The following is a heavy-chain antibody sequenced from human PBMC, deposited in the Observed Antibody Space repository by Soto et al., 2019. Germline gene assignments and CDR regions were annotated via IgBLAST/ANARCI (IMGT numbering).Heavy chain of an antibody. Sequence: ETLSLTCTVSGGSIIRSSYYWGWIRQPPGKGLEWIGSIYYSGNTFYNPSLKSRVTISVDTSKNQFSLKMSSVTAADTAVYYCASPTGWLQDPFDYWGQEPWSPLL. V-gene: IGHV4-39*01. CDR2: IYYSGNT. CDR3: ASPTGWLQDPFDY. D-gene: IGHD5-12*01. J-gene: IGHJ4*01. CDR1: GGSIIRSSYY.